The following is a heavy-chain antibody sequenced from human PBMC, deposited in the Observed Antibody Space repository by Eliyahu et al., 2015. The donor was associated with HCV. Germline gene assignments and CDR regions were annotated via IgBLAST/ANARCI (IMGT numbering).Heavy chain of an antibody. CDR1: GFPFSXCG. D-gene: IGHD3-10*01. J-gene: IGHJ4*02. Sequence: QVQLVESGGGVVQPGRSLRXSCAASGFPFSXCGLXWVRQAPGKGLGWVAVIWYDGSNKYYADSVKGRFTISRDNSKNTLYLQMNSLRAEDTAVYYCARDGGGYYGSGSYFDYWGQGTLVTVSS. V-gene: IGHV3-33*01. CDR2: IWYDGSNK. CDR3: ARDGGGYYGSGSYFDY.